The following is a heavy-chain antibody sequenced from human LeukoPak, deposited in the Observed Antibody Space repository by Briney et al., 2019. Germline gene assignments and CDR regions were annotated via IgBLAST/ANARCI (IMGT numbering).Heavy chain of an antibody. D-gene: IGHD3-9*01. CDR2: ISYDGSNK. Sequence: GGALRLSCAATGFTFSSYAMDWVRQAPGKGLYGVAVISYDGSNKYYADSVKGRFTISRDNSKNTLYLQMNSLRAEDTAVYYCARENYDLLTGYSSGALDYWGQGTLVTVSS. J-gene: IGHJ4*02. CDR3: ARENYDLLTGYSSGALDY. CDR1: GFTFSSYA. V-gene: IGHV3-30-3*01.